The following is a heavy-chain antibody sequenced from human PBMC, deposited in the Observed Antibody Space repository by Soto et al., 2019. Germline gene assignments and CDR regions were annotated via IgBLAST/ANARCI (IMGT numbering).Heavy chain of an antibody. CDR3: ARSQGSGRHYYGMDV. CDR2: ISAYNGNT. CDR1: GYTFTSYG. V-gene: IGHV1-18*01. Sequence: ASVKVSCKASGYTFTSYGISWVRQAPGQGLEWMGWISAYNGNTNYAQKFQGWVTMTRDTSISTAYMELSRLRSDDTAVYYCARSQGSGRHYYGMDVWGQGTTVTVSS. D-gene: IGHD3-10*01. J-gene: IGHJ6*02.